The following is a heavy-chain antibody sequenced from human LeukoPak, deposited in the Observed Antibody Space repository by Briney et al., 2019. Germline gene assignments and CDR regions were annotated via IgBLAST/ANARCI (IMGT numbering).Heavy chain of an antibody. CDR2: ISGYNGKT. CDR1: GYTFTSFG. V-gene: IGHV1-18*01. Sequence: ASVKVSCKSSGYTFTSFGISWVRQAPGQGLEWMAWISGYNGKTNYAQKFQGRVTLTTDTSTSTAYMELRSLRSDDTAVYYCARSSIAAAGVDYWGQGTLVTVSS. CDR3: ARSSIAAAGVDY. J-gene: IGHJ4*02. D-gene: IGHD6-13*01.